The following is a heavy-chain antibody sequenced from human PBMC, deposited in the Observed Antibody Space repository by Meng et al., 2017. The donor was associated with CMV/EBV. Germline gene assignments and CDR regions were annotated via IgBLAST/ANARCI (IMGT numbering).Heavy chain of an antibody. V-gene: IGHV3-21*01. CDR1: GFTFSSYS. CDR3: ARDGGYSSGWCPPQLSYYYYYGMDV. Sequence: GGSLRLSCAASGFTFSSYSMNWVRQAPGKGLEWVSSISSSSSYIYYADSVKGRFTISRDNAKNSLYLQMNSLRAEDTAVYYCARDGGYSSGWCPPQLSYYYYYGMDVWGQGTTVTVSS. CDR2: ISSSSSYI. J-gene: IGHJ6*02. D-gene: IGHD6-19*01.